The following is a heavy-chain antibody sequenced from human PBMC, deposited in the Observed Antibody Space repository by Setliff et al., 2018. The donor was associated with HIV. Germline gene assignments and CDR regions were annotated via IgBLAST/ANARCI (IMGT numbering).Heavy chain of an antibody. V-gene: IGHV1-69*05. CDR2: IIPMFGTR. CDR3: ARGQSQGYAYSGSDGALDI. D-gene: IGHD1-26*01. J-gene: IGHJ3*02. CDR1: GGTFSSYA. Sequence: ASVKVSCKASGGTFSSYAINWVRQAPGQGLEWMGGIIPMFGTRKYAQKFQGRVTITTDESTSTAYMELSSLRSEDTALYYCARGQSQGYAYSGSDGALDIWGQGTMVT.